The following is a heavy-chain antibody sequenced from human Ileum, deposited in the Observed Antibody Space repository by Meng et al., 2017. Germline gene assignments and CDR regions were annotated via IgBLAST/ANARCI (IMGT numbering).Heavy chain of an antibody. CDR2: IYYSGST. J-gene: IGHJ4*02. D-gene: IGHD6-19*01. V-gene: IGHV4-59*08. CDR3: ARGYSSGWFDY. Sequence: QVQLQESGPGLGKPSETLSLTCTVSGGSISSYYWSWIRQPPGKGLEWIGYIYYSGSTNYNPSLKSRVTISVDTSKNQFSLKLSSVTAADTAVYYCARGYSSGWFDYWGQGTLVTVSS. CDR1: GGSISSYY.